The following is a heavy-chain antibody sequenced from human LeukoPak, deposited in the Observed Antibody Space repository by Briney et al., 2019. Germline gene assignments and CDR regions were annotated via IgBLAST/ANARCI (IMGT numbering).Heavy chain of an antibody. V-gene: IGHV3-30*18. Sequence: GESLRLSCAASGFTFSSYGMHWVRQTPGKGLEWVAVISYDGSNKYYADSVKGRFTISRDNSKNTLYLQMNSLRAEDTAVYYCAKASSPYGSGSYTSFDYWGQGTLVTVSS. CDR1: GFTFSSYG. CDR2: ISYDGSNK. D-gene: IGHD3-10*01. CDR3: AKASSPYGSGSYTSFDY. J-gene: IGHJ4*02.